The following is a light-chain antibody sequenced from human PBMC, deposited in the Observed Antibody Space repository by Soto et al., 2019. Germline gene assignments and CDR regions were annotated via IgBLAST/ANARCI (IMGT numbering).Light chain of an antibody. V-gene: IGKV3-20*01. CDR1: QSVSSSY. CDR2: GAS. J-gene: IGKJ4*01. CDR3: QQYCSSPIALT. Sequence: EIVLTQSPGTLSMSPGERATLSCRASQSVSSSYLAWYQQKPGQAPRLLIYGASSRATGIPDRFSGSGSGTDFTLTISRLEPEDLAVYYCQQYCSSPIALTFGGGTKVEIK.